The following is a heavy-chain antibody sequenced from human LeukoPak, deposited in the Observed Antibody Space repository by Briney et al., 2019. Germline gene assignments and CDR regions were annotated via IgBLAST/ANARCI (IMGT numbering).Heavy chain of an antibody. D-gene: IGHD4-17*01. CDR1: GFTVSSNY. CDR3: AKITQGTTAGY. Sequence: GGSLRLSCAASGFTVSSNYMSWVRQAPGKGLEWVSVIYSGGSTYYADSVKGRFTISRDNSKNTLYLQMNSLRPDDTAVYYCAKITQGTTAGYWGQGTLVTVSS. CDR2: IYSGGST. J-gene: IGHJ4*02. V-gene: IGHV3-66*02.